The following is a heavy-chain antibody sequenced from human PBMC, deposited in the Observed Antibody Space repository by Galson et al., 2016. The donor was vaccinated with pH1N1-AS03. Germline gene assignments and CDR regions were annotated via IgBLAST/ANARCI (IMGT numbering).Heavy chain of an antibody. Sequence: ETLSLTCSVSGDSITRSRSSWGWIRQPPGKGLEWIGNIYFNGSPNYNPSLGSRVTISRDTSKNQFSLKVRSVTAADTAVCYCAITMGGTPDFGYWGQGILVTVSS. CDR3: AITMGGTPDFGY. V-gene: IGHV4-39*01. J-gene: IGHJ4*02. CDR1: GDSITRSRSS. CDR2: IYFNGSP. D-gene: IGHD1-26*01.